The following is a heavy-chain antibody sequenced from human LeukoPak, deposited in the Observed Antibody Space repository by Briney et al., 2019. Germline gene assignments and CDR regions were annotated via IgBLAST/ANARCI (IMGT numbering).Heavy chain of an antibody. CDR1: GFTFSSYA. CDR2: ISGSGGST. D-gene: IGHD3-22*01. V-gene: IGHV3-23*01. Sequence: GGSLRLSCAASGFTFSSYAMSWVRQAPGKGLEWVSAISGSGGSTYYADSVKGRFTISGDNSKNTLYLQMNSLRAEDTAVYYCAKVPTYYYDSSGSGDWGQGTLVTVPS. J-gene: IGHJ4*02. CDR3: AKVPTYYYDSSGSGD.